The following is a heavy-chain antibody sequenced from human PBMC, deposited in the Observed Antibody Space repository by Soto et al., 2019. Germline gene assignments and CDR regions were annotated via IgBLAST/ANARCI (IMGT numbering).Heavy chain of an antibody. Sequence: ASVKVSCKASGYTFTSYDINWVRQATGQGLEWMGWMNPNSGNTGYAQKFQGRVTMTRNTSISTAYMELSSLRSEDTVVYYCARGQRQAYYYYGMDVWGQGTTVTVSS. V-gene: IGHV1-8*01. J-gene: IGHJ6*02. CDR3: ARGQRQAYYYYGMDV. CDR2: MNPNSGNT. CDR1: GYTFTSYD.